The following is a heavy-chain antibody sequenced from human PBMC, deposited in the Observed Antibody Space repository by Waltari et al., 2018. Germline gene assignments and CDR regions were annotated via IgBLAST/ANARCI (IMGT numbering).Heavy chain of an antibody. D-gene: IGHD1-1*01. Sequence: QLQLQESGPGLVKPSETLSLTCTVSGGSISSSSYYWGWIRQPPGKGLEWIGSIYYSGSTYYNPSLKSRVTISVDTSKNQFSLKLSSVTAADTAVYYCARTENLGENWNYFDYWGQGTLVTVSS. V-gene: IGHV4-39*01. CDR3: ARTENLGENWNYFDY. CDR1: GGSISSSSYY. J-gene: IGHJ4*02. CDR2: IYYSGST.